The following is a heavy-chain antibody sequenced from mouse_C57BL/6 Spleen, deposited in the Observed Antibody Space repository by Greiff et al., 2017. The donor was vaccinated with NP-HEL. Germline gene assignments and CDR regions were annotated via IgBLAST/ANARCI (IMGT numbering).Heavy chain of an antibody. J-gene: IGHJ3*01. CDR1: GFTFSDAW. V-gene: IGHV6-6*01. CDR3: TRVRTGTGWFAY. Sequence: EVMLVESGGGLVQPGGSMKLSCAASGFTFSDAWMDWVRQSPEKGLEWVAEIRNKANNHATSYAESVKGRFTISRDDSKSSVYLQMNSLRAEDTGIYYCTRVRTGTGWFAYWGQGTLVTVSA. CDR2: IRNKANNHAT. D-gene: IGHD4-1*01.